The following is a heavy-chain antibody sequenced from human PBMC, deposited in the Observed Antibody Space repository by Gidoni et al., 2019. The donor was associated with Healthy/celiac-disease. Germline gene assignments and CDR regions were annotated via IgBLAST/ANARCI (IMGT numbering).Heavy chain of an antibody. J-gene: IGHJ3*02. V-gene: IGHV4-30-4*01. CDR1: GGSISSGDSY. CDR2: IYYSGST. Sequence: QVQLQESGPGLVKPSQTLSLTCTVPGGSISSGDSYWSWIRQPPGKGLEWIGYIYYSGSTYYNPSLKSRVTISVDTSKNQFSLKLSSVTAADTAVYYCARVRRSSVDAFDIWGQGTMVTVSS. D-gene: IGHD6-25*01. CDR3: ARVRRSSVDAFDI.